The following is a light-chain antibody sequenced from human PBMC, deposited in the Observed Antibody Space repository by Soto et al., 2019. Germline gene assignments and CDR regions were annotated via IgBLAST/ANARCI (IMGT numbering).Light chain of an antibody. CDR1: QSLSSN. J-gene: IGKJ5*01. CDR2: RAS. V-gene: IGKV3-15*01. CDR3: QHYGSSPPVT. Sequence: EIVMTQSPATLSVSPGERANLSCSSSQSLSSNLAWYQLKPGQAPRLLIYRASTRATGIPARFSGSGSGTEFTLTISGLEPEDFAVYFCQHYGSSPPVTCGQGTRREIK.